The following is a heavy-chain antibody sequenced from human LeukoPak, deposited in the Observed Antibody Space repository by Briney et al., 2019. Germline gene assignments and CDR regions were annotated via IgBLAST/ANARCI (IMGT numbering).Heavy chain of an antibody. CDR3: VKDWRDESNCGGDCLQY. Sequence: GGSLRLSCVASGFTFSAYSMTWVRQAPGKGLDWVSSISVSGGGTYYADSVRGRFTISRDNSKNTLYLHMNSLRAEDTAVYYCVKDWRDESNCGGDCLQYWGQGTLVTVAS. D-gene: IGHD2-21*02. V-gene: IGHV3-23*01. CDR2: ISVSGGGT. CDR1: GFTFSAYS. J-gene: IGHJ4*02.